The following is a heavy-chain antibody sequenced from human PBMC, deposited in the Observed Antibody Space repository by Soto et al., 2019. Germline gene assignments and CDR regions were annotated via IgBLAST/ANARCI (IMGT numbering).Heavy chain of an antibody. J-gene: IGHJ4*02. CDR1: GFTFSSHA. CDR2: ISSHGDNT. V-gene: IGHV3-64*01. CDR3: ASDWHADY. Sequence: GGSLRLSCAASGFTFSSHAMHWVRQAPGKGLEYVSAISSHGDNTYYANSVKGRFTISRDNSKNTLYLQMGSLRAEDMAVYYCASDWHADYWGQGTLVTVSS.